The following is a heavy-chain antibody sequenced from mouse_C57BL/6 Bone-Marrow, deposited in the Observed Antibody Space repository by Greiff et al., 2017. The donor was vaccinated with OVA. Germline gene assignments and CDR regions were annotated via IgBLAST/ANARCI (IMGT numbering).Heavy chain of an antibody. V-gene: IGHV1-85*01. CDR2: LYPRDGST. CDR1: GYTFTSYD. Sequence: VQLQQSGPELVKPGASVKLSCKASGYTFTSYDINWVKQRPGQGLEWIGWLYPRDGSTTYNEKFKGKATLTVDTSSSTAYMEIHSLTAEDSAVYFCARGPPLNWVFDYWGQGTTLTVSS. D-gene: IGHD1-3*01. CDR3: ARGPPLNWVFDY. J-gene: IGHJ2*01.